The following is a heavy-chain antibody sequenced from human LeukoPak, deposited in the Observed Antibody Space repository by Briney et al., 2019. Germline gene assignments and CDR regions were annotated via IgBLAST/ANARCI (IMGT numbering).Heavy chain of an antibody. CDR3: CFGVLWFGEPIDI. J-gene: IGHJ3*02. Sequence: ASVKVSCKASGYTFTSYDINWVRQATGQGLEWMGWMNPNSGNTGYAQKFQGRVTMTRNTSISTAYMELSSLRSEDTAVYYCCFGVLWFGEPIDIWGQGTMVTVSS. D-gene: IGHD3-10*01. V-gene: IGHV1-8*01. CDR2: MNPNSGNT. CDR1: GYTFTSYD.